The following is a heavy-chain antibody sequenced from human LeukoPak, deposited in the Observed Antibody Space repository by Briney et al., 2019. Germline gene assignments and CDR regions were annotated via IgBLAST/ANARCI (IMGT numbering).Heavy chain of an antibody. V-gene: IGHV1-69*05. J-gene: IGHJ3*02. D-gene: IGHD3-22*01. CDR2: IIPIFGTA. Sequence: SVKVSCKASGGTFSSCAISWVRQAPGQGLEWMGRIIPIFGTANYAQKFQGRVTITTDESTSTAYMELSSLRSEDTAVYYCARVSSGYYYTDAFDIWGQGTMVTVSS. CDR3: ARVSSGYYYTDAFDI. CDR1: GGTFSSCA.